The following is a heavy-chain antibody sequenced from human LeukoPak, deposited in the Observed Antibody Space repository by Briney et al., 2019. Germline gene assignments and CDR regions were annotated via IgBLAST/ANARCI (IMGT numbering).Heavy chain of an antibody. V-gene: IGHV5-51*01. CDR2: IYPGDSDT. CDR3: ARQQGHYSNYYLTKTKYYYGMDV. CDR1: GYSFTSYW. D-gene: IGHD4-11*01. J-gene: IGHJ6*02. Sequence: SGESLKISCKGSGYSFTSYWIGWVRQMPGKGLEWMGIIYPGDSDTRYSPSFQGQVTISADKSISTAYLQWSSLKASDTAMYYCARQQGHYSNYYLTKTKYYYGMDVWGQGTTVTVSS.